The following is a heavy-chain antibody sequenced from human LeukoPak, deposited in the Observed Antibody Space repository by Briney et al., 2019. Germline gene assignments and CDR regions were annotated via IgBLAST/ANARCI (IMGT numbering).Heavy chain of an antibody. CDR1: GGSISSYY. D-gene: IGHD5-18*01. CDR2: IYYSGST. Sequence: SETLSLTCTVSGGSISSYYWSWIRQPPGKGLEWIGYIYYSGSTNYNPSLKSRVTISVDTSKNQFSLKLSSVTAADTAVYYCARDRHDGYSYGYRGYYFDYWGQGTLVTVSS. CDR3: ARDRHDGYSYGYRGYYFDY. V-gene: IGHV4-59*01. J-gene: IGHJ4*02.